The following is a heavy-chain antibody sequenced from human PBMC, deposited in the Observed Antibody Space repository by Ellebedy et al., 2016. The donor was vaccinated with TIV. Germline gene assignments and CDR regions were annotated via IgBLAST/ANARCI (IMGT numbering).Heavy chain of an antibody. J-gene: IGHJ4*02. CDR3: ARWSLPFDY. D-gene: IGHD1-26*01. Sequence: GESLKISXAASGFTFSDYWMNWVRQAPGKGLEWVANIKQDGSLRYYVDSVRGRFTISRDNAQNSLYLQINSLRAEDTAVYYCARWSLPFDYWGQGALVTVSS. CDR2: IKQDGSLR. CDR1: GFTFSDYW. V-gene: IGHV3-7*03.